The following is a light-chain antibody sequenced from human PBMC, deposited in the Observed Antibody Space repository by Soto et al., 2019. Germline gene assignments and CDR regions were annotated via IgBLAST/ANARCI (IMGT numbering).Light chain of an antibody. J-gene: IGLJ2*01. V-gene: IGLV2-14*01. CDR1: SSDVGGYNY. Sequence: QSALTQPASVSGSPGQSITISCTGTSSDVGGYNYVSWYQQHPGKAPKLMIYDVSNRPSGVSNRLSGSKSGNTASLTISGLPAEDEADYYCSSYTSSSTGVFGGGTKLTVL. CDR2: DVS. CDR3: SSYTSSSTGV.